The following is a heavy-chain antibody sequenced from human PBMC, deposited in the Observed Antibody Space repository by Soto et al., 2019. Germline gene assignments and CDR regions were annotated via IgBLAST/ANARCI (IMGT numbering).Heavy chain of an antibody. Sequence: QITLKESGPTVVIPTQTLTLTCTFSGFSLSTSGVGVGWIRQPPGKALEWLALIYWDDDKRYNPSLKTRVTTTKXXSXTXXVLTMTSRPPVDTGTYYCAHRQEYRSSWNSGWFDPWGQGTLVTVSS. CDR1: GFSLSTSGVG. CDR2: IYWDDDK. D-gene: IGHD6-13*01. V-gene: IGHV2-5*02. CDR3: AHRQEYRSSWNSGWFDP. J-gene: IGHJ5*02.